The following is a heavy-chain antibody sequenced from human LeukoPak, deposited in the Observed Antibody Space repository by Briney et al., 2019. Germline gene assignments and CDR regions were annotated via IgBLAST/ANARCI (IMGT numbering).Heavy chain of an antibody. CDR2: IRSKAYGGTT. D-gene: IGHD3-10*01. V-gene: IGHV3-49*04. Sequence: GGSLRLSCTASGFTSGDYAMSWVRQAPGKGLEWVGFIRSKAYGGTTEYAASVKGRFTISRDDSKSIAYLQMNSLKTEDTAVYYCTRAMVRGVILSNVDYWGQGTLVTVSS. CDR1: GFTSGDYA. CDR3: TRAMVRGVILSNVDY. J-gene: IGHJ4*02.